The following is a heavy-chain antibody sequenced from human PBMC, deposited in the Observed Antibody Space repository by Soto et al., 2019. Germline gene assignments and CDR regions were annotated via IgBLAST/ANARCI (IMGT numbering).Heavy chain of an antibody. V-gene: IGHV3-48*01. Sequence: GGSLRLSCAASGFTLRSYSMNWVREARGKGLEWVSYISSSSSTIYYADSVKGRFTISRDNAKNSLYLQMNSLRAEDTAVYYCARVDELRSPHAFDIWGQGTMVTV. D-gene: IGHD4-17*01. CDR1: GFTLRSYS. CDR3: ARVDELRSPHAFDI. J-gene: IGHJ3*02. CDR2: ISSSSSTI.